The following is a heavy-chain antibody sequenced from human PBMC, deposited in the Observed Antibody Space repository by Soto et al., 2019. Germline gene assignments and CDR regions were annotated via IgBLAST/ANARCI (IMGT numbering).Heavy chain of an antibody. CDR1: GGSVSSGSYY. CDR2: IYYTGNT. J-gene: IGHJ6*02. V-gene: IGHV4-61*01. D-gene: IGHD2-15*01. Sequence: SETLSLTCTVSGGSVSSGSYYWSWIRQPPGKGLEWIGYIYYTGNTNFNPSLKSRVTISVDTSKNQFSLKLSSVTAADTAVYYCAICGWYYGMDVRGQGTTVTVSS. CDR3: AICGWYYGMDV.